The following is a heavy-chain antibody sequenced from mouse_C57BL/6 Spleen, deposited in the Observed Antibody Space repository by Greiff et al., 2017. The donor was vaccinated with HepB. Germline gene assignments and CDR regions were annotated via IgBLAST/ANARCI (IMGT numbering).Heavy chain of an antibody. Sequence: QVQLQQSGPELVKPGASVKISCKASGYAFSSSWMNWVKQRPGKGLEWIGRIYPGDGDTNYNEKFKGKATLTADKSSSTAYMQLSSLTSEDSAVYFCARSIYYDYDVYAMDYWGQGTSVTVSS. V-gene: IGHV1-82*01. D-gene: IGHD2-4*01. CDR3: ARSIYYDYDVYAMDY. CDR1: GYAFSSSW. CDR2: IYPGDGDT. J-gene: IGHJ4*01.